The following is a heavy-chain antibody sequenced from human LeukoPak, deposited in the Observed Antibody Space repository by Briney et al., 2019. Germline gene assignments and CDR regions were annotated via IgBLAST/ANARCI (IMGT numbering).Heavy chain of an antibody. CDR3: ARLSYGSKRPLDY. CDR1: GFSLSTSGMS. D-gene: IGHD3-10*01. J-gene: IGHJ4*02. Sequence: SGPALVKPTQTLTLTCTFSGFSLSTSGMSVSWIRQPPGKALEWVALIEWDDEKYYSTSLKTRLNISKDTSKNQVVLTMTNMDPMDTATYYCARLSYGSKRPLDYWGQGTLVTVSS. CDR2: IEWDDEK. V-gene: IGHV2-70*01.